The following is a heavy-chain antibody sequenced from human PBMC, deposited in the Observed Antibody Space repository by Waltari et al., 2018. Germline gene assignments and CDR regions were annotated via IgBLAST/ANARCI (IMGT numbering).Heavy chain of an antibody. CDR3: ARWDVWGYFFDY. CDR2: ISTVSNYI. Sequence: EVQLVESGGGLVKPGGSLRLSCAASGFTFGSYDMNWVRQDPGKGLECVSSISTVSNYIYYADSVKGRFTISRDNAKSSLYLQMNSLRAEDTAVYYCARWDVWGYFFDYWGQGTLVTVSS. CDR1: GFTFGSYD. V-gene: IGHV3-21*01. D-gene: IGHD7-27*01. J-gene: IGHJ4*02.